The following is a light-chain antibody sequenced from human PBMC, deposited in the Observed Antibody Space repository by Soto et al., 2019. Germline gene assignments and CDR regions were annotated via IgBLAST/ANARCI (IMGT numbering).Light chain of an antibody. V-gene: IGLV2-11*01. CDR3: CSYAGSYTSTSWV. J-gene: IGLJ3*02. Sequence: QSALTQPRSVSGSPGQSVTISCTGTSSDVGGYNYVSWYQQHPGKAPKLMIYDVSNRPSGVPDRFSGSKSGNTASLTISGLQAEEEDDYSYCSYAGSYTSTSWVFGGGTKLTVL. CDR2: DVS. CDR1: SSDVGGYNY.